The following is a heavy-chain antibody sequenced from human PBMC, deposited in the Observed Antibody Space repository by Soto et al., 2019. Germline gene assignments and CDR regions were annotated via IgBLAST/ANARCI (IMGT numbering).Heavy chain of an antibody. J-gene: IGHJ4*02. D-gene: IGHD3-3*01. CDR3: ARHHLRDFWSGAGY. CDR2: ISAYNGNT. Sequence: GAPVNVSCKASGYTCSGYIICRVRQAPGQGLEWMGWISAYNGNTNYAQKLQGRVTMTTDTSTSTAYMELRSLRSDDTAVYYCARHHLRDFWSGAGYWGQGTLVTSPQ. CDR1: GYTCSGYI. V-gene: IGHV1-18*01.